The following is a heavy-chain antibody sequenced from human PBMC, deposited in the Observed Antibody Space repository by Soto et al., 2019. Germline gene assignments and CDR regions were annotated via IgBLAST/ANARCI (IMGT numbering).Heavy chain of an antibody. CDR1: GDTISTGGYT. V-gene: IGHV4-30-2*01. J-gene: IGHJ5*02. CDR2: TYHSGNP. CDR3: ARGPSLWFGNNWFDP. D-gene: IGHD3-10*01. Sequence: SETLSLTCDVSGDTISTGGYTWAWIRQPPGKALEWIGHTYHSGNPYYNPSLKSRVIISVDRSKNQFSLKLSSVTAADTAVYYCARGPSLWFGNNWFDPWGQGTLVTVSS.